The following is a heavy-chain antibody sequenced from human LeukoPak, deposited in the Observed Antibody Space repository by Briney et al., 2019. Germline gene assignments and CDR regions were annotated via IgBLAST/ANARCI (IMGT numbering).Heavy chain of an antibody. J-gene: IGHJ6*04. Sequence: ASVKVSCKASGYTFTSYYMHWVRQAPGQGLEWMGIINPSGGSTSYAQKFQGRVTITADESTSTAYMELSSLRSEDTAVYYCARGEVQPTFDTNNYYYHGMDVWGKGTTVTVSS. V-gene: IGHV1-46*01. CDR3: ARGEVQPTFDTNNYYYHGMDV. CDR2: INPSGGST. CDR1: GYTFTSYY. D-gene: IGHD1-26*01.